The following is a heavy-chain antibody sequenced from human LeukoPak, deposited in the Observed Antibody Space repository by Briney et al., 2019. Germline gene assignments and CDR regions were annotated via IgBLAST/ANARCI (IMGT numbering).Heavy chain of an antibody. CDR1: GFTFSNYW. V-gene: IGHV3-7*05. CDR3: ARARNLDF. CDR2: IKEDGSEK. J-gene: IGHJ4*02. Sequence: GGSLRLSCAASGFTFSNYWMSWVRQAPGKGLEWVADIKEDGSEKYYVDSVKGRFTISRDNAKSSLYLQMNSLRVEDTAVYYCARARNLDFWGQGTLVTVSS.